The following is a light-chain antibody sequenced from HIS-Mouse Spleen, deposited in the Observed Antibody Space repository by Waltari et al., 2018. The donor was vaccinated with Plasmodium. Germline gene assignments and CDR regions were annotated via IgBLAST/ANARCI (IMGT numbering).Light chain of an antibody. CDR3: YSTDSSGNHRV. CDR1: ALPKKS. Sequence: SYELTQPPPVSVSPGQTARITCSGDALPKKSAYWYQRKSGQAPVLVIYEDSKRPAGIPERFSGSSSGTMATLTISGAQVEDEADYYCYSTDSSGNHRVFGGGTKLTVL. V-gene: IGLV3-10*01. CDR2: EDS. J-gene: IGLJ3*02.